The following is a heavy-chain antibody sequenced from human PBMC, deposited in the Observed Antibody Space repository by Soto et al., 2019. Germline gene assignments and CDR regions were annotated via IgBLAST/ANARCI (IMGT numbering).Heavy chain of an antibody. V-gene: IGHV4-59*12. CDR1: GGSISSYY. Sequence: SETLSLTWSVSGGSISSYYWNWIRQPPGRGLEWIGYIFYSGSTNYNPSLKSRVTISVDTSKNQFSLKLTSVTAADTAVYYCARSNYGDYGYYYYGMDVWGQGTTVTVSS. D-gene: IGHD4-17*01. CDR3: ARSNYGDYGYYYYGMDV. J-gene: IGHJ6*02. CDR2: IFYSGST.